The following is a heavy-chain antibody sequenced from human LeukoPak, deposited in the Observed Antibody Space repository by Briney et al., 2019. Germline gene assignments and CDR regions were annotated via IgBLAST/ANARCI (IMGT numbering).Heavy chain of an antibody. CDR2: IIPNTGGT. CDR3: ARDPKGTNLGEI. V-gene: IGHV1-2*02. CDR1: GYTFTGYY. D-gene: IGHD3-10*01. Sequence: ASVKVSCKASGYTFTGYYMHWVRQAPGQGLEWMGWIIPNTGGTNLAQKFQGRVTMTRDTSISTAYMELSRLTSDDTSVYYCARDPKGTNLGEIWGQGTLVTVSS. J-gene: IGHJ4*02.